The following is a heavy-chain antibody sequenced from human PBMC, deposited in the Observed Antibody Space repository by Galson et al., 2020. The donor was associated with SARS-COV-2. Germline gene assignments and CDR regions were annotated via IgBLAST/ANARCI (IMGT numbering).Heavy chain of an antibody. D-gene: IGHD1-1*01. CDR3: TTQLGYYAMGV. CDR2: IKSKVVGGTI. J-gene: IGHJ6*02. V-gene: IGHV3-15*01. Sequence: GESLKISCAASGFTFSNAWMNWVRQAPGKGLEWVGRIKSKVVGGTIDYAAPVKGRFTISRDDSKNTVYLQMNSLKSEDTALYYCTTQLGYYAMGVWGQGTTVTVSS. CDR1: GFTFSNAW.